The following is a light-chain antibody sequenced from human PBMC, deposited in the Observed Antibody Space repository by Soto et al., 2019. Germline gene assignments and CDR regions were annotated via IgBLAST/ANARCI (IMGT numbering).Light chain of an antibody. CDR2: GNR. V-gene: IGLV1-40*01. CDR3: QSYDSSLGGSRV. J-gene: IGLJ1*01. CDR1: SSNIGAGYD. Sequence: QSVMTQPPSVSGAPGQRVTISCTGSSSNIGAGYDVHWYQQLPGTAPKLLIYGNRNRPSGVPDRFSGSKSGTSASLAITGLQSEDEADYYCQSYDSSLGGSRVFGTGTKVTVL.